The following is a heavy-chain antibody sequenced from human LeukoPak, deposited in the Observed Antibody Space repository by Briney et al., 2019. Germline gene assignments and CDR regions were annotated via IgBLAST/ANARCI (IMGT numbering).Heavy chain of an antibody. CDR3: AKGGIITIVRGVIGYMDV. CDR2: IHPDRINK. V-gene: IGHV3-30*02. CDR1: GFTFTSYG. J-gene: IGHJ6*03. D-gene: IGHD3-10*01. Sequence: GGSVRLSCAASGFTFTSYGMHWVRQAPGQGLDWVAFIHPDRINKYYAEYVRGRFTISRDTSKNTPYLQLNSLRAEDTAVYYCAKGGIITIVRGVIGYMDVWGKGTTVTISS.